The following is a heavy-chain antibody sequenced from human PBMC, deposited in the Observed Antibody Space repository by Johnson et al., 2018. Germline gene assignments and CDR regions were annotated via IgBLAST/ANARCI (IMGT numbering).Heavy chain of an antibody. CDR2: INSDGSST. Sequence: VQLVESGGGLGQPGGSLRLSCAASGFSISSYWMHWVRQGPGKGLVWVSRINSDGSSTSYADYVKGRFTISSDNAKNTVYLQLNSLRVEDTAVYYCARAGFYNTSVTWGSIWGQGTMVTVSS. D-gene: IGHD3-16*01. V-gene: IGHV3-74*02. CDR1: GFSISSYW. CDR3: ARAGFYNTSVTWGSI. J-gene: IGHJ3*02.